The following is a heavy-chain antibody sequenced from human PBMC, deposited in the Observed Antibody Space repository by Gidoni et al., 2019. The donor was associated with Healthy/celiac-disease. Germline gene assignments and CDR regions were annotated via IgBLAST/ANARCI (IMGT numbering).Heavy chain of an antibody. J-gene: IGHJ1*01. CDR3: AGGQTSDYFWGSYPPEYFQH. CDR1: GGPISSYY. Sequence: QVHLQVPGPGLVKPSGTLPLPCTVPGGPISSYYWSCIRQPPGKGLEWIGYIFDSGSTNYTPSPKSRVTISGDTSKKQFSLKLSSVTAADTAVYYCAGGQTSDYFWGSYPPEYFQHWGQGTLVTVSS. CDR2: IFDSGST. D-gene: IGHD3-16*02. V-gene: IGHV4-59*01.